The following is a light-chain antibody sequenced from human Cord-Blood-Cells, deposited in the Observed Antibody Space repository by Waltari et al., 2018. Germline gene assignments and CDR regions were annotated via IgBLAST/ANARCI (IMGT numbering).Light chain of an antibody. CDR3: MIWHSSASM. V-gene: IGLV5-45*01. CDR2: YKSDSDK. J-gene: IGLJ3*02. CDR1: CRCNVGTNT. Sequence: QALPTQPASLSASPRASASPTRTSRCRCNVGTNTIYWSPHKSGSPPQYLLRYKSDSDKQQGSGVPSRFSGSKDASANAGILLISGLQSEDEADYYCMIWHSSASMFGGGTKLTVL.